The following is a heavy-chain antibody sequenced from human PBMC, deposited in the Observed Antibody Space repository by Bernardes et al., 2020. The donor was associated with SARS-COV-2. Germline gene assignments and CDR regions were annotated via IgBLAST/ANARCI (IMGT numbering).Heavy chain of an antibody. CDR1: GGSFSGYY. J-gene: IGHJ6*03. D-gene: IGHD2-2*02. Sequence: SETLSLTCAVYGGSFSGYYWSWIRQPPGKGLEWIGEINHSGSTNYNPSLKSRVTISVDTSKNQFSLKLSSVTAADTAVYYCARTGYCSSTSCYRGDYYMDVWGNGTTVTVSS. CDR2: INHSGST. CDR3: ARTGYCSSTSCYRGDYYMDV. V-gene: IGHV4-34*01.